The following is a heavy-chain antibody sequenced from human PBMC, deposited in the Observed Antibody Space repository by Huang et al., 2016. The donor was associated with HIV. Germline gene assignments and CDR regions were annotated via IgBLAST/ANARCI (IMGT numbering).Heavy chain of an antibody. J-gene: IGHJ6*03. CDR1: GGSISSHY. V-gene: IGHV4-59*11. CDR3: ARDGTAHYYYMDV. Sequence: QVQLQESGPGLVKPSETLSLTCTVSGGSISSHYWSWIRQPPGKGLEWIGSIYYSGSTNSNPSLKSRVTISVDTSKNQFSLKLSAVTAADTAVYYWARDGTAHYYYMDVWGKGTTVTVSS. CDR2: IYYSGST.